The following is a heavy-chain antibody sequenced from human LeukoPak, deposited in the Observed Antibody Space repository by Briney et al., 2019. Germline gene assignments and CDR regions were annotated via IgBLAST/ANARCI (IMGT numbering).Heavy chain of an antibody. CDR1: GYTFIGYY. J-gene: IGHJ4*02. D-gene: IGHD5-18*01. CDR2: INPKSGDS. V-gene: IGHV1-2*02. Sequence: ASVKVSCKASGYTFIGYYLHWVRQAPGQGLEWIGWINPKSGDSNHAQKFQDRVTMTGDTSISTAYMELSSLRSNDTAVYYCATGDTATFDYWGQGTLVTVSS. CDR3: ATGDTATFDY.